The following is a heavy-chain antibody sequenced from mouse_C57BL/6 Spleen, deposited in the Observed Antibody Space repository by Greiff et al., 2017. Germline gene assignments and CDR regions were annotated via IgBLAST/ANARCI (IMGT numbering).Heavy chain of an antibody. CDR2: INPYNGGT. D-gene: IGHD3-3*01. CDR1: GYTFTDYY. J-gene: IGHJ4*01. Sequence: EVQLQQSGPVLVKPGASVKMSCKASGYTFTDYYMNWVKQSHGKSLEWIGVINPYNGGTSYNQKFKGKATLTVDKSSSTAYMELNSLTSEDSAVYYCARARGDEYAMDYWGQGTSVTVSS. CDR3: ARARGDEYAMDY. V-gene: IGHV1-19*01.